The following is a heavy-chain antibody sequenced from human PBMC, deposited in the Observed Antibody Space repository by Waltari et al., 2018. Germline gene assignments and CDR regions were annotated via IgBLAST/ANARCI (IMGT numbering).Heavy chain of an antibody. CDR1: GYTFTGYY. Sequence: QVQLVQSGAEVKKPGASVKVSCKASGYTFTGYYMHWVRQAPGQGLEWMGWINPNSGGTNYAQKFQGRVTMTRDTSISTAYMELSRLRSDDTAVYYCARSEYYYDSSGYYDYFDYWGQGTLVTVSS. J-gene: IGHJ4*02. V-gene: IGHV1-2*02. D-gene: IGHD3-22*01. CDR2: INPNSGGT. CDR3: ARSEYYYDSSGYYDYFDY.